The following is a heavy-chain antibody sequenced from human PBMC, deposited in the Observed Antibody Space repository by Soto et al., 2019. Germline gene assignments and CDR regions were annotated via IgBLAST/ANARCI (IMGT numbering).Heavy chain of an antibody. J-gene: IGHJ3*02. CDR2: IRTKTDGERT. D-gene: IGHD4-17*01. CDR3: ATGKYGTFDI. V-gene: IGHV3-15*01. Sequence: EVQVVESGGGLVKPGGSLRLSCVASGFTFKSAWMNWVRQAPGKGLEWIGRIRTKTDGERTEYAAAIKGRFSISRDDSKNMLDLQMSSLRSDDTAVYYCATGKYGTFDIWGQGTMVTVSS. CDR1: GFTFKSAW.